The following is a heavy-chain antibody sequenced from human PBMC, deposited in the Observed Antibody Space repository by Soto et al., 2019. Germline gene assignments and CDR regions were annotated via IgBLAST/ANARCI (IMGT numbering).Heavy chain of an antibody. D-gene: IGHD1-26*01. Sequence: ASVKVSCKASGYSFTKYHMPWVRQAPGQGLEWMGWISAYNGNTNYAQKLQGRVTMTTDTSTSTAYMELRSLRSDDTAVYYCARLGAAKDYYYGMDVWGQGTTVTVSS. J-gene: IGHJ6*02. CDR1: GYSFTKYH. V-gene: IGHV1-18*04. CDR3: ARLGAAKDYYYGMDV. CDR2: ISAYNGNT.